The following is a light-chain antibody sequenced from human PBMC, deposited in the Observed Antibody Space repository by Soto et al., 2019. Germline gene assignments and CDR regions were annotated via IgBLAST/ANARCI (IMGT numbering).Light chain of an antibody. CDR1: QSVSSY. J-gene: IGKJ1*01. CDR2: GAS. V-gene: IGKV3-20*01. Sequence: EIVLRQSPGTLSLSPGERATLSCMASQSVSSYLAWYQQKPGQAPRLLIYGASTRATGIPDRFSGSGSGTDFTLTISRLDPEDFAVYYCQQYGGSRWTFGQGTKVDI. CDR3: QQYGGSRWT.